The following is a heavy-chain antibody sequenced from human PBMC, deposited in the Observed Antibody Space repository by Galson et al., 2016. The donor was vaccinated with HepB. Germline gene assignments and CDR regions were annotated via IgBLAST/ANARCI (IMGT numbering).Heavy chain of an antibody. D-gene: IGHD4-11*01. J-gene: IGHJ4*02. CDR3: ERIWGRDYSKRYFDY. V-gene: IGHV2-70*01. CDR1: GFSLNTGGMC. Sequence: PALVKPTQTLTLTCTFSGFSLNTGGMCVSWIRQPPGKALEWLAFIDWDADKYYNTSLKTRLTISKDTSKTPVVLTMTNMDPVDPATYYCERIWGRDYSKRYFDYWGQGTLVTVSS. CDR2: IDWDADK.